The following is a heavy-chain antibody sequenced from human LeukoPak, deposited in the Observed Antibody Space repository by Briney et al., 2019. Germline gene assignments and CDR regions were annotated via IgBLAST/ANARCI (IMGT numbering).Heavy chain of an antibody. CDR3: ARDRYDFWSGYYTEVIPIFDY. D-gene: IGHD3-3*01. V-gene: IGHV3-21*01. Sequence: GGSLRLSCAASGFTFSSYSMNWVRQAPEKGLEWVSSISSSSSYIYYADSVKGRFTISRDYAKNSLYLQMNSLRAEDTAVYYCARDRYDFWSGYYTEVIPIFDYWGQGTLVTVSS. J-gene: IGHJ4*02. CDR2: ISSSSSYI. CDR1: GFTFSSYS.